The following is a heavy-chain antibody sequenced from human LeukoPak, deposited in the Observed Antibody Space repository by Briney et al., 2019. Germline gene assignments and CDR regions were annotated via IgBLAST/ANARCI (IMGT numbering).Heavy chain of an antibody. D-gene: IGHD4-23*01. J-gene: IGHJ1*01. CDR2: ISYDGSNK. CDR3: VGTYGGNPTGYFQH. CDR1: GFTFSSYA. Sequence: GRSLRLSCAASGFTFSSYAMHWVRQAPGKGLEWVAVISYDGSNKYYADSVKGRFTISRDNSKNTLYLQMNSLRAEDTAVYYCVGTYGGNPTGYFQHWGQGTLVTVSS. V-gene: IGHV3-30-3*01.